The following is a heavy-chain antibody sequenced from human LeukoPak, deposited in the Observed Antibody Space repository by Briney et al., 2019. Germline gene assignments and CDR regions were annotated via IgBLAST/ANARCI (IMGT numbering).Heavy chain of an antibody. CDR3: ARDLTGPYDH. D-gene: IGHD3-22*01. CDR1: GFTVSTYW. CDR2: INVEGNYI. V-gene: IGHV3-74*01. J-gene: IGHJ4*02. Sequence: PGTSLRLSCAASGFTVSTYWMHWVRQAPGKGLVWVARINVEGNYIDYAESVKGRFTISRDSAKNTLYLQMNSLRAEDTAVYSCARDLTGPYDHWGQGTLVTVSS.